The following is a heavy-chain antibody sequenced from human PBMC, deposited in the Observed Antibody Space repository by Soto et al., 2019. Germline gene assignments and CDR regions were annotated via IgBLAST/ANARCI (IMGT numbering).Heavy chain of an antibody. D-gene: IGHD5-12*01. V-gene: IGHV4-30-2*01. J-gene: IGHJ4*02. CDR3: AAGGGLPRYY. Sequence: QLQLQESGSGLVKPSQTLSLTCAVSGGSISSGGYSWSWIRQPPGKGLEWIGYIYHSGSTYYNPALQRRVTISVDRSKNQFSLKLSSVTAADTAVYYCAAGGGLPRYYWGQGTLVTVSS. CDR1: GGSISSGGYS. CDR2: IYHSGST.